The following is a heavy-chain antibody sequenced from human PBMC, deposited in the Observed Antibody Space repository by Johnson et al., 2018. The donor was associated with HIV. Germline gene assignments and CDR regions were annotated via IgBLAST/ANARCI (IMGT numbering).Heavy chain of an antibody. V-gene: IGHV3-15*01. CDR3: AREPHNFWSPDAFDI. CDR1: GFTFNNAW. D-gene: IGHD3-3*01. J-gene: IGHJ3*02. Sequence: VQLVESGGGLVKPGGSLRLSCAASGFTFNNAWMNWVRQAPGKGLEWVGRVKSISDGGTADYAAPVRGRFTFSTDASKTTLYLRMNSLKTEDTAVYYCAREPHNFWSPDAFDIWGQGTMVTVSS. CDR2: VKSISDGGTA.